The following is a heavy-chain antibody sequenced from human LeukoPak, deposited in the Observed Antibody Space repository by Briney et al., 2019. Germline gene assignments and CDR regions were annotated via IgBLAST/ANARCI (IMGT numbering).Heavy chain of an antibody. Sequence: AASVTVSCEPSGYTFSNYGISWVRQAPGQGLEWMGWISTYNGNTHYAQKLQDRVTMTTDTSTKTAYMELRSLGYDDTAVYYCARDPLRVLGAGPELGCWGQGTLVTVSS. V-gene: IGHV1-18*01. CDR3: ARDPLRVLGAGPELGC. CDR1: GYTFSNYG. CDR2: ISTYNGNT. J-gene: IGHJ4*02. D-gene: IGHD3-10*01.